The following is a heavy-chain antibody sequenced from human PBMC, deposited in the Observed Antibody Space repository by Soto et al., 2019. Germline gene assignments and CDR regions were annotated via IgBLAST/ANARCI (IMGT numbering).Heavy chain of an antibody. J-gene: IGHJ4*02. V-gene: IGHV3-66*01. CDR3: ASLPRPLLGAHYFDY. D-gene: IGHD1-26*01. CDR1: GFTVSSNY. CDR2: IYSGGST. Sequence: GSLRLSCAASGFTVSSNYMSWVRQAPGKGLEWVSVIYSGGSTYYADSVKGRFTISRDNSKNTLYLQMNSLRAEDTAVYYCASLPRPLLGAHYFDYWGQGTLVTVSS.